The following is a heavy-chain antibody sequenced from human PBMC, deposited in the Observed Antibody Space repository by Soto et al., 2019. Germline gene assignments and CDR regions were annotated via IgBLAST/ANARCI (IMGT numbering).Heavy chain of an antibody. Sequence: QVQLQESGPGLVKPSGTLSLTCAVSGGSISSSNWWSWVRQPPGKGLEWVGEIYHSGSTNYNPSLKSRVTISVDKSKNQFSLKLSSVTAADTAVYYCARKDDSSWYEVAGWFDPWGQGTLVTVSS. J-gene: IGHJ5*02. CDR3: ARKDDSSWYEVAGWFDP. CDR1: GGSISSSNW. CDR2: IYHSGST. V-gene: IGHV4-4*02. D-gene: IGHD6-13*01.